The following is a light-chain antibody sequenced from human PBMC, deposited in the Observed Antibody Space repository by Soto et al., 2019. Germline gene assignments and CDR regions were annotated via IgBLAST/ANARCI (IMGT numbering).Light chain of an antibody. CDR3: QQYNNWS. J-gene: IGKJ4*01. CDR1: QSVSSN. CDR2: GTS. V-gene: IGKV3-15*01. Sequence: EIVMTQSPATLSVSPGERATLSCRASQSVSSNLAWYQQKPGQAPRLLVYGTSTRATGIPARFSGSGSGTEFTLTISSLQSEDLVVYYGQQYNNWSFGGGTKVEIK.